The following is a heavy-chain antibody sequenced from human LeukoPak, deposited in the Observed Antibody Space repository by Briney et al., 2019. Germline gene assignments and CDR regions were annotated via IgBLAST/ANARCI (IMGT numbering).Heavy chain of an antibody. D-gene: IGHD1-1*01. V-gene: IGHV3-23*01. Sequence: GGSLSLSCAASGYTFSNCAMSWGRRAPARGRLWGSTITSGGVTKYYADSVKGRFTISRDNSKNTLYLQMNSLRAEDTAVYYCAKDSRGTPGTDQSAFDIWGQGTMVTVSS. CDR3: AKDSRGTPGTDQSAFDI. CDR1: GYTFSNCA. J-gene: IGHJ3*02. CDR2: ITSGGVTK.